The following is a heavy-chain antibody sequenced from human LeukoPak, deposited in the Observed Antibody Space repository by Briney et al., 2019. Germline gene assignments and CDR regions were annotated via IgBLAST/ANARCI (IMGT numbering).Heavy chain of an antibody. Sequence: GGSLRLSCAASGFILKVYWMHWVRQAPGKGLVWVSRSNNDGSDTIYADSVKGRFTISRDNSKNTLYLQLNSLRAEDTAVYYCAKGGPIVVVPAAMDYWGQGTLVTVSS. J-gene: IGHJ4*02. CDR1: GFILKVYW. D-gene: IGHD2-2*01. CDR2: SNNDGSDT. CDR3: AKGGPIVVVPAAMDY. V-gene: IGHV3-74*01.